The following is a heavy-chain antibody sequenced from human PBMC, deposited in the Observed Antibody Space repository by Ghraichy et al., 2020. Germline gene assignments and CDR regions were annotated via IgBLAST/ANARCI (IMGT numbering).Heavy chain of an antibody. CDR2: IYYSGST. CDR3: ARCLVGAGQGGAFDI. CDR1: GGSISSSSYY. D-gene: IGHD2-8*02. J-gene: IGHJ3*02. Sequence: SETLSLTCTVSGGSISSSSYYWGWIRQPPGKGLEWIGSIYYSGSTYYNPSLKSRVTISVDTSKNQFSLKLSSVTAADTAVYYCARCLVGAGQGGAFDIWGQGTMVTVSS. V-gene: IGHV4-39*01.